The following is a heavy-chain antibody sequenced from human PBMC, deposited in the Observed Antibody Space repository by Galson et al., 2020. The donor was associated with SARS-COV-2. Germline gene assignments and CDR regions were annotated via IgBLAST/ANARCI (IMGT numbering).Heavy chain of an antibody. CDR3: ARPAAGGISAFDI. J-gene: IGHJ3*02. V-gene: IGHV4-30-4*01. CDR2: IYHSGRT. CDR1: GDSITSGDYY. Sequence: TLSLTCTVSGDSITSGDYYWSWISQPPGKGLEWIGYIYHSGRTSYNPSLKSRVTMSVDTYKDQFSLKLTSVTATDTAVYYCARPAAGGISAFDIWGQGTMVTVSS. D-gene: IGHD6-13*01.